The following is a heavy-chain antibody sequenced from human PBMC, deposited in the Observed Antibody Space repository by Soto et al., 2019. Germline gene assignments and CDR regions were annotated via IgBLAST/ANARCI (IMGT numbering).Heavy chain of an antibody. CDR2: IDPSDSYT. CDR3: ARVDSSSWTSYSMDA. V-gene: IGHV5-10-1*01. D-gene: IGHD6-13*01. Sequence: PGESLKISCKGSGYSFTSYWISWVRQMPGKGLEWMGRIDPSDSYTNYSPSFQGHVTISADKSISTAYLQWSSLKASDTAMYYCARVDSSSWTSYSMDAWGQGTTVTVSS. CDR1: GYSFTSYW. J-gene: IGHJ6*02.